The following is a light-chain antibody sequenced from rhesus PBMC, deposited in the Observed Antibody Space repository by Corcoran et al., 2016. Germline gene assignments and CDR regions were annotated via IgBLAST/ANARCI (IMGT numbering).Light chain of an antibody. Sequence: DIQMTQSPSSLSASVGDRVTITCRASQGISSWLAWYQQKPGKAPKLLIYKPSSLQRGVPSRFSGSGSETDFTSTIRHLPPEDFSTDYCQQYNIAPPPFGQGPKVEIK. CDR3: QQYNIAPPP. J-gene: IGKJ1*01. V-gene: IGKV1-21*01. CDR1: QGISSW. CDR2: KPS.